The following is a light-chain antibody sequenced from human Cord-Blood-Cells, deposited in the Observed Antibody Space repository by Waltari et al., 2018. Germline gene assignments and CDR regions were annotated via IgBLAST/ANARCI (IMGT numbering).Light chain of an antibody. J-gene: IGLJ1*01. CDR2: DVS. V-gene: IGLV2-14*01. CDR3: SSYTSSSTLV. CDR1: RSDVGGYNY. Sequence: QSALTPPASVSGSPGQSITISCTGTRSDVGGYNYVSWYQQHPGKAPKLMIYDVSNRPSGVSNRFSGSKSGNPASLTISGLQAEDEADYYCSSYTSSSTLVFGTGTKVTVL.